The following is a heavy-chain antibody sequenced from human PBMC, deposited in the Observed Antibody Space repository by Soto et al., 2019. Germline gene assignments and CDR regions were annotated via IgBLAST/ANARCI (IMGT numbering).Heavy chain of an antibody. J-gene: IGHJ4*02. V-gene: IGHV1-69*02. D-gene: IGHD6-13*01. Sequence: QVQLVQSGAEVKKPGSSVKVSCKASGGTLSSYTISWVRQAPGQGLEWMGRIIPILGIANYAQKFQGRVTITADKSTSTAYMELSSLRSEDTAVYYCARGGVAAAGTFDYWGQGTLVTVYS. CDR1: GGTLSSYT. CDR3: ARGGVAAAGTFDY. CDR2: IIPILGIA.